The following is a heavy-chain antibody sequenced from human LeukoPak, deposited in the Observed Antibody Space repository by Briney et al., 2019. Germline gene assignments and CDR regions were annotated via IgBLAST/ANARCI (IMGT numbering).Heavy chain of an antibody. CDR1: GGTFSSYA. CDR3: ASPKGGYSYGYVY. D-gene: IGHD5-18*01. J-gene: IGHJ4*02. CDR2: IIPIFGTA. V-gene: IGHV1-69*13. Sequence: SVTVSCKASGGTFSSYAISWVRQAPGQGLEWMGGIIPIFGTANYAQKFQGRVTITADESTSTAYMELSSLRSEDTAVYYCASPKGGYSYGYVYWGQGTLVTVSS.